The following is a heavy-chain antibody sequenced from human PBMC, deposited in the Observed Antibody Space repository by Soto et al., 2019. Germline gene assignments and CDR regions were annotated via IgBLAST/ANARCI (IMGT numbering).Heavy chain of an antibody. CDR2: ISAYNGNT. CDR1: GYTFTSNG. V-gene: IGHV1-18*01. J-gene: IGHJ6*03. Sequence: SVKVSCKDSGYTFTSNGISWVRQAPGQGLEWMGWISAYNGNTNYAQKLQGRVTMTTDTSTSTAYMELRSLRSDDTAVYYCARDGTWEVAGTDYMDVWGKGTTVTVSS. D-gene: IGHD6-19*01. CDR3: ARDGTWEVAGTDYMDV.